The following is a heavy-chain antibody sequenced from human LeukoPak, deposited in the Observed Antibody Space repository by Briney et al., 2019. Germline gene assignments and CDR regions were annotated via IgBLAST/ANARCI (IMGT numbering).Heavy chain of an antibody. J-gene: IGHJ4*02. V-gene: IGHV3-74*01. CDR2: INSDVSST. CDR3: ARNYKYYFDY. CDR1: GFTFTNNW. Sequence: GGSLRLSCAPSGFTFTNNWMHWVRQAPEKGLVWVSRINSDVSSTSYADSVKGRFTISRDNAKNTLYLQMNSLRAEDTAVYYCARNYKYYFDYWGQGTLVTVSS. D-gene: IGHD1-7*01.